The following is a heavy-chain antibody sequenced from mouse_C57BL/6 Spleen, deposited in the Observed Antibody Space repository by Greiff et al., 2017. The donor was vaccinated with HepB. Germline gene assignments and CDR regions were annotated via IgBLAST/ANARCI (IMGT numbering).Heavy chain of an antibody. Sequence: QVQLKESGPELVKPGASVKISCKASGYAFSSSWMNWVKQRPGKGLEWIGRIYPGDGDTNYNGKFKGKATLTADKSSSTAYMQLSSLTSEDSAVYFCARGENYYGSSDYWGQGTTLTVSS. CDR2: IYPGDGDT. CDR3: ARGENYYGSSDY. V-gene: IGHV1-82*01. CDR1: GYAFSSSW. D-gene: IGHD1-1*01. J-gene: IGHJ2*01.